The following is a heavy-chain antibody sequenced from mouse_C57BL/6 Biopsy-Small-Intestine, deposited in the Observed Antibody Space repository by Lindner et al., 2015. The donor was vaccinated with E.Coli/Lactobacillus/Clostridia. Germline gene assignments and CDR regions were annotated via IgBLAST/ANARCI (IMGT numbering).Heavy chain of an antibody. V-gene: IGHV1-82*01. CDR2: IYPGDGDA. CDR1: GYAFSSSW. D-gene: IGHD2-5*01. CDR3: ARGYYSNFHFDF. Sequence: VQLQESGPELVKPGASVKISCKASGYAFSSSWMNWVKQRPGKGLEWIGRIYPGDGDANYNGNFKGKATLTADKSSSTAYMQLSSLTSGDSAVYFCARGYYSNFHFDFWGQGTSLTVSS. J-gene: IGHJ2*02.